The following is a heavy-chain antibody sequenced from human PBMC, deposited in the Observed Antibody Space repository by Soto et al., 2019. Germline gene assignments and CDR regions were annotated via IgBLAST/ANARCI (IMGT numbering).Heavy chain of an antibody. Sequence: EVQLVESGGGLVKPGGSLRLSCAASGFTFSSYSMNWVRQAPGKGLEWVSSISSSSSYIYYADSVKGRFTISRDNAKNSLYLQMNSLRADDTTVYYCARPPGHYYYYYYMDVWGKGTTVTVSS. V-gene: IGHV3-21*01. J-gene: IGHJ6*03. CDR1: GFTFSSYS. CDR3: ARPPGHYYYYYYMDV. CDR2: ISSSSSYI.